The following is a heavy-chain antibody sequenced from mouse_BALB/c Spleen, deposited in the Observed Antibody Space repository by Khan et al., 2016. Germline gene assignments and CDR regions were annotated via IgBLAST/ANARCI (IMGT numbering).Heavy chain of an antibody. Sequence: EVQLLETGGGLVQPGGSRGLSCEGSGFTFSGFWMSWVRQTPGKTLEWIGDINSDGSAINYAPSIKDRFTIFRDTDKNTLYLQMNNVRSEDTATYFCLGWGAWNFDVWGAGTTVTVSS. J-gene: IGHJ1*01. CDR1: GFTFSGFW. CDR2: INSDGSAI. CDR3: LGWGAWNFDV. V-gene: IGHV11-2*02.